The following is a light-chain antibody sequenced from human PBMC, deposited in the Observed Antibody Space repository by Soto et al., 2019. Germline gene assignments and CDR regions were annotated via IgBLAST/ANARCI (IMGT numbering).Light chain of an antibody. CDR2: GAS. J-gene: IGKJ1*01. CDR1: QIVSSN. CDR3: QQYNNWPPWT. V-gene: IGKV3-15*01. Sequence: EVVLTQSPASLSLSPGERATLSCRASQIVSSNLAWYHQQPGRAPRLLIYGASTRATGIPARCSGSGSGTEFTLTISRLQSEDFAVYYCQQYNNWPPWTFGRGTKVEIK.